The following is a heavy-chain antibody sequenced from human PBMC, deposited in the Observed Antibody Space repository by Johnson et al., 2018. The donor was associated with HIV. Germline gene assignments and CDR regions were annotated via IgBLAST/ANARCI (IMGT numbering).Heavy chain of an antibody. CDR2: ISASGRDI. CDR1: ELTSSNYA. V-gene: IGHV3-23*04. CDR3: AKPKTGIDAFDI. D-gene: IGHD3-10*01. Sequence: VQLVESGGGLVQPGGSLRLSCVASELTSSNYAISWVRQAPGQGLEWVSAISASGRDIYYGDSVKGRFTISRDNSKNTLYLQMNSLRAEDTAVYYCAKPKTGIDAFDIWGQGTMVTVSS. J-gene: IGHJ3*02.